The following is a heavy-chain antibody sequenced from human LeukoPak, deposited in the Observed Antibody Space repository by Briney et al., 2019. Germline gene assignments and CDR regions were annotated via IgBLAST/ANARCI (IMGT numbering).Heavy chain of an antibody. CDR3: ARNLGGSSWVFDY. J-gene: IGHJ4*02. CDR1: GGSFSGCY. CDR2: IYYSGST. D-gene: IGHD6-13*01. Sequence: SETLSLTCAVYGGSFSGCYWSWIRQPPGKGLEWIGYIYYSGSTNYNPSLKSRATISVDTSKNQFSLKLSSVTAADTAVYYCARNLGGSSWVFDYWGQGTLVTVSS. V-gene: IGHV4-59*01.